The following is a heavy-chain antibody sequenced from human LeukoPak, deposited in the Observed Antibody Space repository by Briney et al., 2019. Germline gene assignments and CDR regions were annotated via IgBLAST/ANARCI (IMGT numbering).Heavy chain of an antibody. V-gene: IGHV1-2*02. CDR2: INPNSGGT. D-gene: IGHD3-10*01. CDR3: ARVITMVRGVIPKSPYNWFDP. J-gene: IGHJ5*02. Sequence: ASVKVSCKASGYTFTGYYMHWVRQAPGQGLEWMGWINPNSGGTNYAQKFQGRVTMTRDTSISTAYMELSRLRSDDTAVYYCARVITMVRGVIPKSPYNWFDPWGQGTLVTVSS. CDR1: GYTFTGYY.